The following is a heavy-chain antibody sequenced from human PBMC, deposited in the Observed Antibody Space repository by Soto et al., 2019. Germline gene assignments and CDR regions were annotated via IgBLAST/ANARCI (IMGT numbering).Heavy chain of an antibody. J-gene: IGHJ4*02. CDR2: ISGSGGST. D-gene: IGHD2-2*02. V-gene: IGHV3-23*01. Sequence: GGSLRLSCAASGFTFSSYAMSWVRQAPGKGLEWVSAISGSGGSTYYADSVKGRFTISRDNSKNTLYLQMNSLRAEDTAVYYCAKDLGYCSSTSCYKGWGQGTLVTVSS. CDR1: GFTFSSYA. CDR3: AKDLGYCSSTSCYKG.